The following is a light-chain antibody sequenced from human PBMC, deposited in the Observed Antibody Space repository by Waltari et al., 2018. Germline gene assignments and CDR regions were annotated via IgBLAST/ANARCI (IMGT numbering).Light chain of an antibody. Sequence: ETVMTQSPATLSMSPGETATLSCRASQYIVSNLAWYQQRPGQAPRLLIYGASSRATGVPARFSGSWSGTHFTLTISSLQSEDFAVYFCLQYGDWPPWTFGQGTKVEF. V-gene: IGKV3-15*01. CDR3: LQYGDWPPWT. J-gene: IGKJ1*01. CDR1: QYIVSN. CDR2: GAS.